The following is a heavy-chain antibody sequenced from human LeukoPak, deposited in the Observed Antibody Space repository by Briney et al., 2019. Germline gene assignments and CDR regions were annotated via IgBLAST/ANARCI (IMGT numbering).Heavy chain of an antibody. J-gene: IGHJ6*02. V-gene: IGHV1-24*01. Sequence: ASVTVSCKVSGYTLTELSMHWVRQAPGKGLEWMGGFDPEDGETIYAQKFQGRVTMTEDTSTDTAYMELSSLRSEDTAVYYCARVWVEMATSTNYYYYGMDVWGQGTTVTVSS. CDR2: FDPEDGET. CDR1: GYTLTELS. D-gene: IGHD5-24*01. CDR3: ARVWVEMATSTNYYYYGMDV.